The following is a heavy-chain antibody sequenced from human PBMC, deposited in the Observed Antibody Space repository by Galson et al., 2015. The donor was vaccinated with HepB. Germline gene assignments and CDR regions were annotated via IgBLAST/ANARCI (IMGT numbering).Heavy chain of an antibody. CDR1: GLTLDASD. J-gene: IGHJ6*03. Sequence: SLRLSCAASGLTLDASDISWVRQAPGRGLQWVSAISKNDINKHHAVPVKGRFTISRQKSKNVVILEMNSLKVEDTAIYYCARGSPTSFYHYYMDVWGKGTTVTVSS. CDR3: ARGSPTSFYHYYMDV. D-gene: IGHD2/OR15-2a*01. V-gene: IGHV3-23*05. CDR2: ISKNDINK.